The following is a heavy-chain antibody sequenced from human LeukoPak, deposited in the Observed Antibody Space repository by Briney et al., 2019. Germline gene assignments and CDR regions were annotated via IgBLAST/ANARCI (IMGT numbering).Heavy chain of an antibody. CDR3: AREYCSGGSYNEEACAFDI. CDR2: ISYDGSNK. J-gene: IGHJ3*02. V-gene: IGHV3-30*04. D-gene: IGHD2-15*01. CDR1: GFTFSSYD. Sequence: GRSLRLSCAASGFTFSSYDMHWVRQAPGKGLEWVAVISYDGSNKYYADSVKGRFTISRDNSKNTLYLQMNSLRAEDTAVYYCAREYCSGGSYNEEACAFDIWGQGTMVTVSS.